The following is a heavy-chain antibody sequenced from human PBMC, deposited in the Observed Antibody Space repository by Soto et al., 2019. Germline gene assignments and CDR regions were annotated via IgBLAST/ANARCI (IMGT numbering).Heavy chain of an antibody. CDR1: GFTFSNYW. D-gene: IGHD3-3*01. CDR3: ARGLFLDY. V-gene: IGHV3-74*01. J-gene: IGHJ4*02. Sequence: ELQQVESGGGLVQPGGSLRLSCATSGFTFSNYWMHWVRQAPGKGPVWVSRINEDESNTNYADSVKGRFTISRANAKNTLYLQMNSLRAEDTAVYYCARGLFLDYWGQGTRVTVSS. CDR2: INEDESNT.